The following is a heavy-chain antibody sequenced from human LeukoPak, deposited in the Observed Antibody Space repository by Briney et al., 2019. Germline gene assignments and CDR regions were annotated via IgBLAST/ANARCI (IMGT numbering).Heavy chain of an antibody. J-gene: IGHJ4*02. Sequence: PGGSLRLSCAASGFTFDDYAMHWVRQAPGKGLEWVSGISWNSGSIGYADSVKGRFTISRDNAKNSLYLQMNSLRAEDMALYYCAKDRDQLLFYYFDYWGQGTLVTVSS. D-gene: IGHD2-2*01. CDR3: AKDRDQLLFYYFDY. CDR2: ISWNSGSI. V-gene: IGHV3-9*03. CDR1: GFTFDDYA.